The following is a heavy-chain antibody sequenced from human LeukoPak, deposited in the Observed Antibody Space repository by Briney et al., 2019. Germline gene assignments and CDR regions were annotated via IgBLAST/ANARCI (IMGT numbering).Heavy chain of an antibody. CDR2: ISYDGNNE. V-gene: IGHV3-30-3*01. CDR1: GFTFNSYT. J-gene: IGHJ4*02. Sequence: HPGGSLRLSCAASGFTFNSYTIHWVRQAPGKGLECVAVISYDGNNEHYADSVKGRFTISRDNSKNTLYLQMNSLRAEDSAVYYCARDLSGGGLDYWGQGTLVTVSS. D-gene: IGHD3-16*01. CDR3: ARDLSGGGLDY.